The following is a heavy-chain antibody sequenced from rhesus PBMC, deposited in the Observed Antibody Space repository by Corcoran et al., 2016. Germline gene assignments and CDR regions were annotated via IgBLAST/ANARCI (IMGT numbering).Heavy chain of an antibody. CDR3: ATNTCTYNSLDV. D-gene: IGHD4-23*01. V-gene: IGHV4S7*01. J-gene: IGHJ5-2*02. CDR2: IYSRTGST. CDR1: GGSISSGYG. Sequence: VQLQESGPGLVKPSETLSLTCAVSGGSISSGYGGSWIRQPPGKGLEWIGHIYSRTGSTYYNPSLKSRVTISNDTSKTQFSLKLSSVTASDTAVYYCATNTCTYNSLDVWGRGVLVTVSS.